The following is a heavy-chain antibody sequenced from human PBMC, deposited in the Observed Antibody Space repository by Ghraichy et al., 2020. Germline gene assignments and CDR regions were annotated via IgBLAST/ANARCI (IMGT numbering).Heavy chain of an antibody. J-gene: IGHJ4*02. D-gene: IGHD3-16*01. CDR1: GGSISSYY. CDR2: IYYNGST. CDR3: ARFKGGFDY. V-gene: IGHV4-59*01. Sequence: SETLSLTCTVSGGSISSYYWSWIRQPPGKGLEWIGYIYYNGSTNYNPSLKSRVTISVDTSKNQFSLKLSSVTAADTAVYYCARFKGGFDYWGQGTLVTVSS.